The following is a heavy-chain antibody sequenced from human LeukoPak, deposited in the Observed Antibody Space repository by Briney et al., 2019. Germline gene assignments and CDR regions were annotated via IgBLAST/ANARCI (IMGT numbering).Heavy chain of an antibody. D-gene: IGHD6-13*01. V-gene: IGHV3-64*02. J-gene: IGHJ4*02. CDR3: ATPGSS. Sequence: GGSLRLSCTASGFSFRSYAMHWVRQSPGKGLEYVSAISRSGNTTYYADSVKGRFIVSRDNSKKTLFLQMSDLRPEDTAVYYCATPGSSWGQGSPVIVSS. CDR2: ISRSGNTT. CDR1: GFSFRSYA.